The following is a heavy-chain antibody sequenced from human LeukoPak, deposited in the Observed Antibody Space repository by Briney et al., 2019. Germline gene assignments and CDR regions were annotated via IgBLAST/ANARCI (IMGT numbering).Heavy chain of an antibody. Sequence: PSETLSLTCTVSGGSISSYYWSWIRQPPGKGLEWIGYIYYTGSTNYNPSLKSRVTISVDTSKNQFSLKLSSVTAADTAVYYCARVSRSRRGSGSTHSPDFDYWGQGTLVTVSS. CDR2: IYYTGST. V-gene: IGHV4-59*01. CDR1: GGSISSYY. J-gene: IGHJ4*02. D-gene: IGHD3-10*01. CDR3: ARVSRSRRGSGSTHSPDFDY.